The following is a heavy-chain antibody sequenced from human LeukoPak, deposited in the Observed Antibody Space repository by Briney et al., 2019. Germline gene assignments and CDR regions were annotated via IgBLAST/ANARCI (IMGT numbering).Heavy chain of an antibody. D-gene: IGHD3-10*01. CDR1: GFTVSSNY. V-gene: IGHV3-66*01. J-gene: IGHJ4*02. CDR2: IYSGGST. Sequence: GGSLRLSCAASGFTVSSNYMSWVRQAPGKGLEWVSVIYSGGSTYYADSVKGRFTISRDNSKNTLYLQMNSLRAEDTAVYYCARVMGPYYGSGSYIPYFDYWGQGTLVTVSS. CDR3: ARVMGPYYGSGSYIPYFDY.